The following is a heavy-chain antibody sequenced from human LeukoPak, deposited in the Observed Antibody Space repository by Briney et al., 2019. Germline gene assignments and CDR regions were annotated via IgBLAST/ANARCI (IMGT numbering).Heavy chain of an antibody. V-gene: IGHV4-30-4*01. CDR1: GGSISSGDYY. CDR2: IYYSGST. CDR3: ARGRGYDPIDY. J-gene: IGHJ4*02. Sequence: SETLSLTCTVSGGSISSGDYYWLWIRQPPGKGLEWVGYIYYSGSTYYNPSLKSRVTISVDTFKNQFSLKLSSVTAADTAVYYCARGRGYDPIDYWGQGTLVTISS. D-gene: IGHD5-12*01.